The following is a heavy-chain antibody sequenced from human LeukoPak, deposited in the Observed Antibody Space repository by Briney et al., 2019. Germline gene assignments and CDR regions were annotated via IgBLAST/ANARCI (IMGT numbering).Heavy chain of an antibody. D-gene: IGHD2/OR15-2a*01. CDR2: ISHTSSNI. Sequence: GGSLRLSCVASGFTFSSHHMNWVRQTPGKGLEWVSYISHTSSNIQYADSVMGRFTISRDNPKNSLYLQMNSLRGEDTAVYYCARDLWEYSNFNWFDPWGQGTLVTVSS. CDR1: GFTFSSHH. V-gene: IGHV3-48*04. J-gene: IGHJ5*02. CDR3: ARDLWEYSNFNWFDP.